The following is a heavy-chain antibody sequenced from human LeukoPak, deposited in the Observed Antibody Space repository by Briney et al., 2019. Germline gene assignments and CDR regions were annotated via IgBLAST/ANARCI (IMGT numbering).Heavy chain of an antibody. Sequence: GGSLRLSCAASGFTFSSYAMSWVRQAPGKGLEWVSTISASGGNTFYADSVKGRFTVSRDNSKNTLHLQMNSLRAEDTAVYYCAKDGRVEQQLYYFDYWGQGALVTVSS. V-gene: IGHV3-23*01. CDR1: GFTFSSYA. CDR3: AKDGRVEQQLYYFDY. J-gene: IGHJ4*02. CDR2: ISASGGNT. D-gene: IGHD6-13*01.